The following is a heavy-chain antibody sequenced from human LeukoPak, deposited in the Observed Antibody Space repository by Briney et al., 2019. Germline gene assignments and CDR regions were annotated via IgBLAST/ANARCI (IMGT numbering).Heavy chain of an antibody. CDR3: AKGKASGWYIVDY. V-gene: IGHV3-23*01. D-gene: IGHD6-19*01. Sequence: GGSLRLSCAASGFTFSSYGMSWVRQAPGKGLEWVSAISGSGGSTYYADSVKGRFTISRDDSKNTLYLQMNSLRAEDTAVYYCAKGKASGWYIVDYWGQGTLVTVSS. J-gene: IGHJ4*02. CDR2: ISGSGGST. CDR1: GFTFSSYG.